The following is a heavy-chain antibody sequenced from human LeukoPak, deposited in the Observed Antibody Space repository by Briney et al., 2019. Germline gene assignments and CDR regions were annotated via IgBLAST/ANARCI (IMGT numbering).Heavy chain of an antibody. CDR3: AKDKEAVGTSFDY. D-gene: IGHD2-8*01. CDR2: ISWNSGSI. J-gene: IGHJ4*02. Sequence: GRSLRLSCAASGFTFDDYAMHWVRQAPGKGLEWVSGISWNSGSIGYADSVKGRFTISRDNAKNSLYLQMNSLRAEDTALYYCAKDKEAVGTSFDYWGQGTLVTVSS. V-gene: IGHV3-9*01. CDR1: GFTFDDYA.